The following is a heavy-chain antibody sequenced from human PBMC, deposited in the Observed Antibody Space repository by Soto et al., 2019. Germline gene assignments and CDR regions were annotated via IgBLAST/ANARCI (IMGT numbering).Heavy chain of an antibody. CDR2: IGTAGDT. J-gene: IGHJ6*01. D-gene: IGHD3-9*01. CDR3: ARAPAHPYYDIFTGYYYGYYGMDV. CDR1: GFTFSSYD. V-gene: IGHV3-13*01. Sequence: EVQLVESGGGLVQPGGSLRLSCAASGFTFSSYDMHWVRQATGKGLEWVSAIGTAGDTYYPGSVKGRFTIYRENAKNSLYLQMNSLRAEDTAVYYCARAPAHPYYDIFTGYYYGYYGMDVWGQGTTVTFSS.